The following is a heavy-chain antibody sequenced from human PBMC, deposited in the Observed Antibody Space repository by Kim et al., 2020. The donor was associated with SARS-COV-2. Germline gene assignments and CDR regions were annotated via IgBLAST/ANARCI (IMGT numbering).Heavy chain of an antibody. V-gene: IGHV7-4-1*02. J-gene: IGHJ4*02. Sequence: ASVKVSCKASGYTFATYSLNWVRQAPGHGLEWMGRINTNTEIPFYALDFTGRFVFSLDSSARTAFLQIRSLKPEDTAMYFCVRDPANFYGSGSDYNFDYWGQGTLVTVAS. D-gene: IGHD3-10*01. CDR3: VRDPANFYGSGSDYNFDY. CDR2: INTNTEIP. CDR1: GYTFATYS.